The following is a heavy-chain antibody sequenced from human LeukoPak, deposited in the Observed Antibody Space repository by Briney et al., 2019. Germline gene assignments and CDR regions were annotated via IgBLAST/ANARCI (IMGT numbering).Heavy chain of an antibody. V-gene: IGHV4-39*07. D-gene: IGHD3-10*01. CDR1: GGSISSSSYY. CDR2: IYYSGST. CDR3: ARWVVRGVSPPSFDY. J-gene: IGHJ4*02. Sequence: SETLSLTYTVSGGSISSSSYYWGWIRQPPGKGLEWIGSIYYSGSTYYNPSLKSRVTISVDTSKNQFSLKLSSVTAADTAVYYCARWVVRGVSPPSFDYWGQGTLVTVSS.